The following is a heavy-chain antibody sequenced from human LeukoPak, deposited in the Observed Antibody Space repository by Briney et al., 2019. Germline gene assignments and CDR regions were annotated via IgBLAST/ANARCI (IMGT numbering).Heavy chain of an antibody. Sequence: SETLSLTCAVYGGSFSGYYWSWIRQPPGKGLEWIGYIYHSGSTYYNPSLKSRVTISVDRSKNQFSLKLSSVTAADTAVYYCARGGALLWFGELLSPSGNWFDPWGQGTLVTVSS. D-gene: IGHD3-10*01. CDR2: IYHSGST. CDR3: ARGGALLWFGELLSPSGNWFDP. CDR1: GGSFSGYY. J-gene: IGHJ5*02. V-gene: IGHV4-34*01.